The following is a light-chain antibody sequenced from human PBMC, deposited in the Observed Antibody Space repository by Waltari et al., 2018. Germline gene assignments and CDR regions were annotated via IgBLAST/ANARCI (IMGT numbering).Light chain of an antibody. CDR1: QSVLSSSNNKNF. Sequence: DIVMTQSPDSLTVSLGERATVNCKSSQSVLSSSNNKNFLAWYQQKPGQPPKLLIDWESTRGSGVPDRFSGSGSGTDFTLTISSLHAEDVAVYYCQQYYITPPTFGQGTKVEIK. CDR3: QQYYITPPT. CDR2: WES. V-gene: IGKV4-1*01. J-gene: IGKJ1*01.